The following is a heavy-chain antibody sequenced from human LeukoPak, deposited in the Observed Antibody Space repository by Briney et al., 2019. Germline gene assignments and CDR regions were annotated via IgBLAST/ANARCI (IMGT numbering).Heavy chain of an antibody. V-gene: IGHV1-46*01. CDR3: AREGDYYDSSGYYLQYYFDY. J-gene: IGHJ4*02. CDR1: GYTFTSYY. Sequence: ASVKVSCKASGYTFTSYYMHWVRQAPGQGLEWMGIINPSGGSTSYAQKFQGRVTMTRDISTSTVYMELSSLRSEDTAVYYCAREGDYYDSSGYYLQYYFDYWGQGTLVTVSS. CDR2: INPSGGST. D-gene: IGHD3-22*01.